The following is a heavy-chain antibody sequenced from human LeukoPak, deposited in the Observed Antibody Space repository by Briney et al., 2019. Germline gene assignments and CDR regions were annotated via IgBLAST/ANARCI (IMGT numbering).Heavy chain of an antibody. Sequence: SETLSLICTVSGGSINYYYWNWMRQPAAKGLEEMVRIYSTGSTNYNPSLKSRVTMSVDTSKNQFSLKLSSVTAADTAAYYCAREIPGWIEAAGGDQYYFVSWGQGTLVTVSS. CDR2: IYSTGST. J-gene: IGHJ4*02. CDR3: AREIPGWIEAAGGDQYYFVS. CDR1: GGSINYYY. D-gene: IGHD6-13*01. V-gene: IGHV4-4*07.